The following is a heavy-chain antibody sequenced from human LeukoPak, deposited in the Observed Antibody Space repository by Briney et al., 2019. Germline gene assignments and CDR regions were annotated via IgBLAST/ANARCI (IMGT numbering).Heavy chain of an antibody. CDR1: GFTVSSNY. J-gene: IGHJ3*02. CDR2: IYSGGST. CDR3: ARDRAVAGTGSAFDI. V-gene: IGHV3-53*01. D-gene: IGHD6-19*01. Sequence: GGSLRLSCAASGFTVSSNYMSWVRQAPGKGLEWVSVIYSGGSTYYADSVKGRFTISRDNSKNTLYLQMNSLRAEDTAVYYCARDRAVAGTGSAFDIWGQGTMVTVSS.